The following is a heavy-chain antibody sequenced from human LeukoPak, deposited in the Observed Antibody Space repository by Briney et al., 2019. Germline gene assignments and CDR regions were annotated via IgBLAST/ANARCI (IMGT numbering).Heavy chain of an antibody. J-gene: IGHJ4*02. V-gene: IGHV3-30*04. CDR1: GFTFSSYA. CDR2: ISYDGSNK. Sequence: PGGSLRLSCAASGFTFSSYAMHWVRQAPGKGLEWVAVISYDGSNKYYADSVKGRFTISRDNSKNTLYLQMNSLRAEDTAVYYCARDDSMLDWGQGTLVTVSS. CDR3: ARDDSMLD. D-gene: IGHD2-8*01.